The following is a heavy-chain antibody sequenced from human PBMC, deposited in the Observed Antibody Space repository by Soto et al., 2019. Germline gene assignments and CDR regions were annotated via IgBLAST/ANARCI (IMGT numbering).Heavy chain of an antibody. CDR3: ARERRLRFLELHYGMDV. V-gene: IGHV3-7*01. CDR1: GFTFSSYC. CDR2: IKEDGSEK. J-gene: IGHJ6*01. Sequence: EVQLVESGGGLVQPGGSLRLSCAASGFTFSSYCMSWVRQAPGKGLEWVANIKEDGSEKYYVDSVKGRFTISRDNAKNSLYLQMNSLRAEETAVYYGARERRLRFLELHYGMDVWGQGTTVTVSS. D-gene: IGHD3-3*01.